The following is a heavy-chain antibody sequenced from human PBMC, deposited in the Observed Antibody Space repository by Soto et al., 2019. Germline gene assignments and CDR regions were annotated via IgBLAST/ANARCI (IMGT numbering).Heavy chain of an antibody. CDR3: ARDAADTRAVYYYYGMDV. CDR1: GGTFSSYA. Sequence: QVQLVQSGAEVKKPGSSVKVSCKASGGTFSSYAISWVRQAPGQGLEWMGGIIPIFGTANYAQKFQGRVTITAAESTTKAYMELSSLRSEDTAVYYCARDAADTRAVYYYYGMDVWGQGTTVTVSS. D-gene: IGHD6-25*01. V-gene: IGHV1-69*01. CDR2: IIPIFGTA. J-gene: IGHJ6*02.